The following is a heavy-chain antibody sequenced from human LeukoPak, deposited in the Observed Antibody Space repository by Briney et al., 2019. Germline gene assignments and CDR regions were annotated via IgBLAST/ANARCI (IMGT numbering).Heavy chain of an antibody. Sequence: GGSLRLSCAASGFTLSGYWMHWVRHVPGKGLVWVSRISKDGGSISYADSVQGRFTISRDDAWNTLSLQMNSLRVEDTAVYYCARARGGSRNALDIWGLGTAVTVSS. V-gene: IGHV3-74*01. CDR1: GFTLSGYW. J-gene: IGHJ3*02. D-gene: IGHD1-26*01. CDR3: ARARGGSRNALDI. CDR2: ISKDGGSI.